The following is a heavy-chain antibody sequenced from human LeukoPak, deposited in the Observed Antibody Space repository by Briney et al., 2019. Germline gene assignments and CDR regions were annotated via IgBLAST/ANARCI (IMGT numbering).Heavy chain of an antibody. V-gene: IGHV3-21*01. J-gene: IGHJ4*02. CDR2: ISSSSSYI. Sequence: PGGSLRLSCAASGFTFSSYSMNWVRQAPGKGLEWVPSISSSSSYIYYADSVKGRFTTSRDNAKNSLYLQMNSLRAEDTAVYYCASLLRGVPPYWGQGTLVTVSS. CDR3: ASLLRGVPPY. D-gene: IGHD3-10*01. CDR1: GFTFSSYS.